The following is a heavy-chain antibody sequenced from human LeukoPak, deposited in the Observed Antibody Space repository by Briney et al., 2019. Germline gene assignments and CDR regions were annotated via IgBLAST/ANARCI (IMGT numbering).Heavy chain of an antibody. D-gene: IGHD6-13*01. CDR3: AKNWYSGSL. Sequence: GGSLRLSCAASGFTFSNSGMSWVRQAPGKGLEWVSTISASGVTTYYADSVKGRFTISRDNSKNTLYLQLNSLRAEDTAVYYCAKNWYSGSLWGQGTLVTVSS. CDR1: GFTFSNSG. J-gene: IGHJ4*02. CDR2: ISASGVTT. V-gene: IGHV3-23*01.